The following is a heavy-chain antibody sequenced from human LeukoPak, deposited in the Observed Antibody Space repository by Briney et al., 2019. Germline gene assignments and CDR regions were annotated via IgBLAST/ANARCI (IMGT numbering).Heavy chain of an antibody. CDR2: ISGSGGST. CDR1: GFTFISYV. V-gene: IGHV3-23*01. CDR3: ARDPNLGYGYGYVYFDY. Sequence: PGGSLRLSCAASGFTFISYVMIWVRQAPGKGLEWVSAISGSGGSTYYADSVKGRFTISRDNSKNTLYLQMNSLRAEDTAVYYCARDPNLGYGYGYVYFDYWGQGTLVTVSS. D-gene: IGHD5-18*01. J-gene: IGHJ4*02.